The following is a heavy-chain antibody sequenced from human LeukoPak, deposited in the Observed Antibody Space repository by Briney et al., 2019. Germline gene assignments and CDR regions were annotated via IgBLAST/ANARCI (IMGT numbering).Heavy chain of an antibody. J-gene: IGHJ4*02. CDR1: GFTFSNYA. Sequence: GGSLRLSCAASGFTFSNYAMIWVRQAPGKGLEWVSVIIGTGTKTHYADSVKGRFTISRDNPKNTLYLQMNSLRAEDTAVYYCARELGSSLDYWGQGTLVTVSS. CDR2: IIGTGTKT. V-gene: IGHV3-23*01. D-gene: IGHD6-13*01. CDR3: ARELGSSLDY.